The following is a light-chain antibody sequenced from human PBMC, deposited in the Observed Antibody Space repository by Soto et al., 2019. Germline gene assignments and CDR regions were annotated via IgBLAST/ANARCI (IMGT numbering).Light chain of an antibody. CDR3: QQYSAYPLT. V-gene: IGKV1-5*03. Sequence: DIQLTQSPSTLSASVGDRVTFTCRASQNINGYLAWYQQKPGKAPKLLIYWASSLISGVPSRFTGGESGTEFTLTISSLQPDDFATYYCQQYSAYPLTFGGGTKVDVK. J-gene: IGKJ4*01. CDR1: QNINGY. CDR2: WAS.